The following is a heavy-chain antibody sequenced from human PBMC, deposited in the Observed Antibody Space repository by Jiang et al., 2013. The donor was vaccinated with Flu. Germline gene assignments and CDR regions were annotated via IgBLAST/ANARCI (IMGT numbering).Heavy chain of an antibody. CDR1: GGSFSGYY. V-gene: IGHV4-34*01. Sequence: PSETLSLTCAVYGGSFSGYYWSWIRQPPGKGLEWIGEINHSGSTNYNPSLKSRITISLDTSNNQFSLRLSSVTAADTAVYYCAHWGSHRYSYYFDYWGQGTLVTVSS. J-gene: IGHJ4*02. CDR2: INHSGST. D-gene: IGHD3-16*02. CDR3: AHWGSHRYSYYFDY.